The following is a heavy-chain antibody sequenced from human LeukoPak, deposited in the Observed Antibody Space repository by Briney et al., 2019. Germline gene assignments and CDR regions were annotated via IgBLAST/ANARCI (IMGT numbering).Heavy chain of an antibody. J-gene: IGHJ4*02. D-gene: IGHD1-1*01. Sequence: SETPSLTCTVSGGFISSYYWSWIRQPPGKGLEWIGEIYHSGSTNYNPSLKSRVTISVDKSKNQFSLKLSSVTAADTAVYYCARDLFNWNDAFTGSNWGQGTLVTVSS. CDR2: IYHSGST. V-gene: IGHV4-59*12. CDR3: ARDLFNWNDAFTGSN. CDR1: GGFISSYY.